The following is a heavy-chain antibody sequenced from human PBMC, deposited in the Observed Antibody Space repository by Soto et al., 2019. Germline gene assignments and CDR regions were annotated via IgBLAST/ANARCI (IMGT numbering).Heavy chain of an antibody. CDR1: GYSISSGYY. V-gene: IGHV4-38-2*02. CDR3: EALWFGELAFNY. Sequence: SETLSLTCSVSGYSISSGYYWGWVRQAPGKGLEWLGSVYHNGIMFHNPSFQSRVTISVDTSKNQFSLNLRSVTAADTAVYYCEALWFGELAFNYWGHGILVTVSS. CDR2: VYHNGIM. D-gene: IGHD3-10*01. J-gene: IGHJ4*01.